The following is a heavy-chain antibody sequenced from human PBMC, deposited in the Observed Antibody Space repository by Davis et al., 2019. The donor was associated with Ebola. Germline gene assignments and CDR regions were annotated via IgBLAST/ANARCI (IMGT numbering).Heavy chain of an antibody. CDR3: ARRVEMTIGGSYNWFDT. CDR2: VYYSGST. V-gene: IGHV4-59*08. D-gene: IGHD1-26*01. Sequence: PSETLSLTCTVSGGSISTHYWNWIRQPPGKGLEWIGYVYYSGSTNYNPSLESRVTISVDTSKNQFSLSLCSVTAADTAVYYCARRVEMTIGGSYNWFDTWGQGTLVTVSS. J-gene: IGHJ5*02. CDR1: GGSISTHY.